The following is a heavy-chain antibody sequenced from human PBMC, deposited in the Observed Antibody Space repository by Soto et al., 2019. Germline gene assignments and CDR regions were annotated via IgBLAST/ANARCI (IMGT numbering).Heavy chain of an antibody. CDR3: GGKRAGRGGGGRDY. J-gene: IGHJ4*02. D-gene: IGHD3-10*01. CDR2: IIPIFGTA. V-gene: IGHV1-69*06. CDR1: GGTFSSYA. Sequence: QVQLVQSGAEVKKPGSSVKVSCKASGGTFSSYAISWVRQAPGQGLEWMGGIIPIFGTANYAQKFQGRATITADKPTGTTHLGVGRLGSGERAGYYWGGKRAGRGGGGRDYWGQGTLVTVSS.